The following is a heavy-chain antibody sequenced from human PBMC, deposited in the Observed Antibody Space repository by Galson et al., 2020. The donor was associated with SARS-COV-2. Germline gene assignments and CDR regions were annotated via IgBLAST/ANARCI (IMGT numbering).Heavy chain of an antibody. D-gene: IGHD2-2*01. CDR2: IDSSGGFI. V-gene: IGHV3-23*01. CDR3: AKTLVGNGGYMDV. CDR1: GFIFTVYA. Sequence: GGSLRLSCGGSGFIFTVYAMNCVRQAPGKWLECVATIDSSGGFIYYQDSVQGRFTISRDNSKDTVFLQMNSLRAEDTAVYYCAKTLVGNGGYMDVWGKGTTVTVSS. J-gene: IGHJ6*03.